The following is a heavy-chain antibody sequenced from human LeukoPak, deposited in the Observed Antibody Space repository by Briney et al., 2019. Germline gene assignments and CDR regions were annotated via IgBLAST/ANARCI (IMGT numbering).Heavy chain of an antibody. CDR3: ARQKCTSTSCLTKNAFDI. CDR1: GSISGYY. J-gene: IGHJ3*02. Sequence: SSETLSLTCTVSGSISGYYWSWIRQPPGKGLEWIGYIYTSGSTNYNPSLESRVTISVDTSKNQFSLDLSSVTAADAAVYYCARQKCTSTSCLTKNAFDIWGQGTVVTVSS. D-gene: IGHD2-2*01. CDR2: IYTSGST. V-gene: IGHV4-4*09.